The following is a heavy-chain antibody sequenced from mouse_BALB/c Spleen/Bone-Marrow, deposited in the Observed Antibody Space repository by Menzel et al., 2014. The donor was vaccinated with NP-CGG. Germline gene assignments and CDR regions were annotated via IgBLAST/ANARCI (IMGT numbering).Heavy chain of an antibody. J-gene: IGHJ4*01. D-gene: IGHD2-1*01. Sequence: EVQLVESGPELVKPGASVKISCKASGYSFTGNFMNWVKQSHGKSLEWIGRINPYNGDTFYNQKFKGKATLTVDKSSSTAHMELLSLASEDSAVFYCGTGGGNHGIDYWGQGTSVTVSS. CDR2: INPYNGDT. CDR1: GYSFTGNF. CDR3: GTGGGNHGIDY. V-gene: IGHV1-20*02.